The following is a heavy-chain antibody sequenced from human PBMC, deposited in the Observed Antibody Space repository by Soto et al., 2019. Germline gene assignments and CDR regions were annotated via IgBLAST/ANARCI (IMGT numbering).Heavy chain of an antibody. Sequence: PGESLKISCAASGFTFSSYSMNWIRQAPGKGLEWVSSISSSSSYIYYADSVKGRFTISRDNAKNSLYLQMNSLRAEDTAVYYCARGTAVACHYWGQGTLVTAPQ. CDR3: ARGTAVACHY. V-gene: IGHV3-21*01. CDR2: ISSSSSYI. J-gene: IGHJ4*02. D-gene: IGHD6-19*01. CDR1: GFTFSSYS.